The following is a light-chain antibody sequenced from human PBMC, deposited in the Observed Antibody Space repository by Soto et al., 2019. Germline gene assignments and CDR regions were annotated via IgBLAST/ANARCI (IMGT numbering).Light chain of an antibody. CDR1: SSDVGGYNS. J-gene: IGLJ2*01. V-gene: IGLV2-8*01. CDR2: GVS. CDR3: ISHSGRNSRVV. Sequence: QSALTQPPSASGSPGQSVTISCTGTSSDVGGYNSVSWYQQHPGKAHKVMIYGVSTRPSGVPDRFSGSKSGNTASLTVSGLQAEDAADYDCISHSGRNSRVVFGGGTQLTVL.